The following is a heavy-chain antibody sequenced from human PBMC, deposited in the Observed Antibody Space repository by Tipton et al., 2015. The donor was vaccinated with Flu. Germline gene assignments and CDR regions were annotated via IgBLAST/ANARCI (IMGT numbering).Heavy chain of an antibody. CDR2: TFHSGNT. CDR3: ARRDYSNYVSEPQNWFDP. J-gene: IGHJ5*02. CDR1: GFTFSDYY. Sequence: QLVQSGGGLVKPGESLRLSCAASGFTFSDYYMTWIRQAPGKGLEWVGNTFHSGNTYLNPSLKSRVTISIDTSKNQFSLKLSSVTAADTAVYYCARRDYSNYVSEPQNWFDPWGQGALVTVSS. D-gene: IGHD4-11*01. V-gene: IGHV4-38-2*01.